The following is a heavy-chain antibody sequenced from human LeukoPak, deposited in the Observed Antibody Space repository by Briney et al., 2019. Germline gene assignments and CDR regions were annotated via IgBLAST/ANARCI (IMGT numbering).Heavy chain of an antibody. V-gene: IGHV3-23*01. CDR2: ISGSDAGT. Sequence: AGGSLRLSCAASGFTFNNYAMSWVRQAPGKGLEWVSAISGSDAGTYYADSVKGRFTISRDNAKNSLYLQMNSLRAEDTAVYYCARDFYRIVVVPHYFDYWGQGTLVTVSS. CDR1: GFTFNNYA. J-gene: IGHJ4*02. CDR3: ARDFYRIVVVPHYFDY. D-gene: IGHD3-22*01.